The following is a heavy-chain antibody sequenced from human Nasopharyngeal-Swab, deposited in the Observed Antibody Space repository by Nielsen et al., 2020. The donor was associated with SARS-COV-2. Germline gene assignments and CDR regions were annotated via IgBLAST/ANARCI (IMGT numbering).Heavy chain of an antibody. CDR1: GGSFSDYY. J-gene: IGHJ4*02. Sequence: SHTLSLTCAVYGGSFSDYYWTWIRQPPGKGLEWIGEINHSGTTNCNPSLESRLTISVDTSKSQFSLKLSSVTAADTAVYYCARRGGITIFGVDYWGQGTLVSVSS. CDR2: INHSGTT. D-gene: IGHD3-3*01. CDR3: ARRGGITIFGVDY. V-gene: IGHV4-34*01.